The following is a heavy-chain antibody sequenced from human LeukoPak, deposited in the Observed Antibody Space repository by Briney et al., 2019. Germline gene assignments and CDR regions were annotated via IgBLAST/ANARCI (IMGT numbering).Heavy chain of an antibody. Sequence: GGSLRLSCAASGFTFDDYAMNWGRQAPGKGREWVSGINWNGGSTYYRDSGKGRFTLYSDNAKNSMYLQMNSMRAEDTALYYCARVKGSGYSNSIDYWGQGTLVTVSS. CDR2: INWNGGST. CDR3: ARVKGSGYSNSIDY. V-gene: IGHV3-20*04. CDR1: GFTFDDYA. J-gene: IGHJ4*02. D-gene: IGHD3-3*01.